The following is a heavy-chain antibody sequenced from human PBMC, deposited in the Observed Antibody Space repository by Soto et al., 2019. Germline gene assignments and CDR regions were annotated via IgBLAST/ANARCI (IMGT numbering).Heavy chain of an antibody. V-gene: IGHV3-23*01. CDR2: ISGSGGST. CDR3: AKDVRGNDGLYYFDD. Sequence: GGSLRLSCAASGFTFSSYAMSWVRQAPGKGLEWVSAISGSGGSTYYADSVKGRFTISRDNSKNTLYLQMNSLRAEDTAVYYCAKDVRGNDGLYYFDDWGQGTLVTVSS. CDR1: GFTFSSYA. D-gene: IGHD1-1*01. J-gene: IGHJ4*02.